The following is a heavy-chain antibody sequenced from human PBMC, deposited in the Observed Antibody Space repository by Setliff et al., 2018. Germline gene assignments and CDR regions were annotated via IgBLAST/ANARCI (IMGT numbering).Heavy chain of an antibody. V-gene: IGHV3-48*03. D-gene: IGHD3-16*01. J-gene: IGHJ4*02. CDR1: GFFYRSYE. CDR3: ARSINGYQQRYDF. Sequence: GGSLRLSCAASGFFYRSYEMNWVRQTPGKGLEWVSYINSGGTKIYYADSVEGRFTISRDNGKNSLFLQMNSVRAEDTAVYYCARSINGYQQRYDFWGQGALVTVSS. CDR2: INSGGTKI.